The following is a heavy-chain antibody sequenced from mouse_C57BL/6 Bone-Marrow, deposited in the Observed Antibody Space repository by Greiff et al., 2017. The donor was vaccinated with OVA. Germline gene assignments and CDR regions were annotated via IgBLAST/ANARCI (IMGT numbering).Heavy chain of an antibody. J-gene: IGHJ3*01. CDR3: ARDGGAYYDYARFAY. V-gene: IGHV7-1*01. CDR2: SRNKANDYTT. D-gene: IGHD2-4*01. Sequence: EVKLMESGGGLVQSGRSLRLSCATSGFTFSDFYMEWVRQAPGKGLEWIAASRNKANDYTTEYSASVKGRFIVSRDTSQSILYLQMNALRAEDTAIYYCARDGGAYYDYARFAYWGQGTLVTVSA. CDR1: GFTFSDFY.